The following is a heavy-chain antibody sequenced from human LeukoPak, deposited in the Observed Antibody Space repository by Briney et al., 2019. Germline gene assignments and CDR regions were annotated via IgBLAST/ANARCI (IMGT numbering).Heavy chain of an antibody. CDR3: ARGSSVAGDYYYYYYMDV. V-gene: IGHV4-39*07. J-gene: IGHJ6*03. Sequence: PSETLSLTCTVSGGSISSSSYYWGWIRQPPGKGLEWIGSIYYSGSTYYNPSLKSRVTISVDTSKNQFSLKLSSVTAADTAVYYCARGSSVAGDYYYYYYMDVWGKGTTVTVSS. D-gene: IGHD6-19*01. CDR2: IYYSGST. CDR1: GGSISSSSYY.